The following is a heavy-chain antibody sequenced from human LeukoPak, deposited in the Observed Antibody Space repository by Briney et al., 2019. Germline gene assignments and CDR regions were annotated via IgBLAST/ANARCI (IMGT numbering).Heavy chain of an antibody. J-gene: IGHJ3*02. V-gene: IGHV4-4*07. CDR3: AGGGSPHI. CDR1: GGSISNYF. Sequence: PSETLSLTCTVSGGSISNYFSTWVRQPVGKSLEWIGRLYTSGSTNYNPSLKSRVTMSLDTSMTQFSLKLKSVTAADTAVYYCAGGGSPHIWGQGTMVTVSS. D-gene: IGHD1-26*01. CDR2: LYTSGST.